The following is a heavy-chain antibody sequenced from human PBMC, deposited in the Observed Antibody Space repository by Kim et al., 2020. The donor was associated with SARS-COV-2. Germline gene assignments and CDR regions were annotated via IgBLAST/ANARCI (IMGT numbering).Heavy chain of an antibody. Sequence: SMKGRLTISRDKYKHTLYLQMNSLRAEDTAVYYCAKVTDYGDYLQWYFDLWGRGTLVTVSS. J-gene: IGHJ2*01. CDR3: AKVTDYGDYLQWYFDL. V-gene: IGHV3-23*01. D-gene: IGHD4-17*01.